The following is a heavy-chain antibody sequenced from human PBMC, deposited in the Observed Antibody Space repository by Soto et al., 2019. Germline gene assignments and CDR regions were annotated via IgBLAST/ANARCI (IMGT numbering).Heavy chain of an antibody. CDR1: GYTFTGYY. CDR2: INPNSGGT. CDR3: ARARAFDAFDI. V-gene: IGHV1-2*04. Sequence: ASVKVSCKASGYTFTGYYMHWVRQAPGQGLEWMGWINPNSGGTNYAQKFQGWVTMTSDTSIRTAQMELSRMRSDDTAGHYCARARAFDAFDIWGQGTMVTVSS. D-gene: IGHD3-10*01. J-gene: IGHJ3*02.